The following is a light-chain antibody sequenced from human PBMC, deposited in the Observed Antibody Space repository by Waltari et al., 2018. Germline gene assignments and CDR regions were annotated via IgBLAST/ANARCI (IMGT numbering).Light chain of an antibody. Sequence: ASVGDRVTITCRASQTISTYLNWYQQKPGKAPKLLISATSNLQSGVPSRFSGSGSGTDFTLTISSLQPEDFATYYCQQSYGTPPYTFGQGTKLEIK. CDR1: QTISTY. CDR2: ATS. V-gene: IGKV1-39*01. J-gene: IGKJ2*01. CDR3: QQSYGTPPYT.